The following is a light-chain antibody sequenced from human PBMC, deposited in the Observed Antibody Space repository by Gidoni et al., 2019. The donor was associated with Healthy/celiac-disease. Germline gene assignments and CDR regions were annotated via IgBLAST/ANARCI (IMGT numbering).Light chain of an antibody. CDR2: WAS. Sequence: GERATINCKSSQSVLYSSNNKNYLAWYQQKPGQPPKLLIYWASTRESGVPDRFSGSGSGTDFTLTISSLQAEDVAVYYCQQYYSTPPTFGGXTKVVIK. CDR1: QSVLYSSNNKNY. J-gene: IGKJ4*01. CDR3: QQYYSTPPT. V-gene: IGKV4-1*01.